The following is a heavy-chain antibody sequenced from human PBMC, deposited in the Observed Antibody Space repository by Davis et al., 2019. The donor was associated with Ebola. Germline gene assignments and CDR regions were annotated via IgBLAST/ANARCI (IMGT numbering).Heavy chain of an antibody. CDR3: ARGGIYYDSSGYLYYYYGMDV. V-gene: IGHV4-34*01. CDR1: GGSFSGYY. J-gene: IGHJ6*04. CDR2: INHSGST. D-gene: IGHD3-22*01. Sequence: SETLSLTCAVYGGSFSGYYWSWIRQPPGKGLEWIGEINHSGSTNYNPSLKSRVTISVDTSKNQFSLKLSSVTAADTAVYYCARGGIYYDSSGYLYYYYGMDVWGKGTTVTVSS.